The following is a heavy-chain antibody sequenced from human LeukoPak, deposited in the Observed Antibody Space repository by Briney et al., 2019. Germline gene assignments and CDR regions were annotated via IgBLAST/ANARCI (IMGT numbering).Heavy chain of an antibody. CDR2: IYYSGST. V-gene: IGHV4-39*01. CDR1: GGSISSSSYY. D-gene: IGHD3-3*01. CDR3: ARPNPGNYDFWSGYEYYFDY. Sequence: PSETLSLTCTVSGGSISSSSYYWGWIRQPPGKGLEWIGSIYYSGSTYYNPSLKSRVTISVDTSKNQFSLKLSSVTAADTAVYYCARPNPGNYDFWSGYEYYFDYWGQGTLVTVSS. J-gene: IGHJ4*02.